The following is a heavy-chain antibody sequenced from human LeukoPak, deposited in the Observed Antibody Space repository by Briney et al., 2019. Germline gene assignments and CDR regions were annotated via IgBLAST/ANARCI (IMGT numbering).Heavy chain of an antibody. D-gene: IGHD3-10*01. J-gene: IGHJ6*03. CDR3: ARGGRGDYYYYYMDV. Sequence: SETLSLTCTVSGGSISSSSYYWGWIRQPPGKGLEWIGSIYYSGSTYYNPSLKSRVTISVDTSKNQFSLKLSSVTAADTAVYYCARGGRGDYYYYYMDVWGKGTTVTISS. V-gene: IGHV4-39*07. CDR1: GGSISSSSYY. CDR2: IYYSGST.